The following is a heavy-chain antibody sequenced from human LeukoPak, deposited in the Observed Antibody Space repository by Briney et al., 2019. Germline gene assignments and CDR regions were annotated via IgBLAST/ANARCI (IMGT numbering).Heavy chain of an antibody. V-gene: IGHV1-18*01. J-gene: IGHJ3*02. CDR2: ISAYNGNT. CDR1: GGTFSSYA. CDR3: ARGSRYTMVRGVIRSHAFDI. D-gene: IGHD3-10*01. Sequence: ASVKVSCKASGGTFSSYAISWVRQAPGQGLEWMGWISAYNGNTNYAQKLQGRVTMTTDTSTSTAYMELRSLRSDDTAVYYCARGSRYTMVRGVIRSHAFDIWGQGTMVTVSS.